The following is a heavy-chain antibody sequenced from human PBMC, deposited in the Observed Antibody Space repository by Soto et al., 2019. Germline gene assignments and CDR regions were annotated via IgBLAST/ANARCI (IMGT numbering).Heavy chain of an antibody. V-gene: IGHV1-69*01. D-gene: IGHD6-13*01. CDR1: GGSRNYNA. Sequence: QVQLVQSGADVKKPGSSVKVSCKASGGSRNYNAFSWVRQAPGQGLEWMGGIVTVFGTANHEQKFQGRVTITADESTSSVYMKLSSMTSEDTAVYYCARSGAYSSSQFGLDVWGQGTTVTVSS. J-gene: IGHJ6*02. CDR3: ARSGAYSSSQFGLDV. CDR2: IVTVFGTA.